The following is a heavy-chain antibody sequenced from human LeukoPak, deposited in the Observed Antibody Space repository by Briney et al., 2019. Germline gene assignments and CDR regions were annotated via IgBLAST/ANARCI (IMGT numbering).Heavy chain of an antibody. V-gene: IGHV4-59*01. Sequence: WETLSLTCSVSGASLSSYYWGWIRQSPGKGLEWLGYISDTGKTDYNPSLKSRGTLSLDTSKNQFSLRLTSVTAADTAVYYCVTGYYEPFDNWGQGTLVTVSS. J-gene: IGHJ4*02. CDR1: GASLSSYY. D-gene: IGHD3-3*01. CDR2: ISDTGKT. CDR3: VTGYYEPFDN.